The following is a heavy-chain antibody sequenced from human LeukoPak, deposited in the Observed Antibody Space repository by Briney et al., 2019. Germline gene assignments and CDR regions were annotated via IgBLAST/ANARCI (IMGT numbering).Heavy chain of an antibody. D-gene: IGHD4-17*01. V-gene: IGHV3-15*01. CDR2: IKSKTDGGTT. CDR3: TTPSYGDYPLDY. CDR1: GLIFSSYG. Sequence: PGGSLRLSCAASGLIFSSYGMHWVRQAPGKGLEWVGRIKSKTDGGTTDYAAPAKGRFTISRDDSKNTLYLQMNSLKTEDTAVYYCTTPSYGDYPLDYWGQGTLVTVSS. J-gene: IGHJ4*02.